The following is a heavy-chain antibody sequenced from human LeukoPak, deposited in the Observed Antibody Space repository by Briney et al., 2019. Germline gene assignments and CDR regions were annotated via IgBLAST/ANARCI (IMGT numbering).Heavy chain of an antibody. J-gene: IGHJ4*02. CDR3: ARLRGRDY. Sequence: GRSLRLSCAASGFTFSSYAMHWVRQAPGKGLEWVAVISYDGSNKYYADSVKGRFTISRDNPKNTLYLQMNSLRAEDTAVYYCARLRGRDYWGQGTLVTVSS. V-gene: IGHV3-30-3*01. CDR2: ISYDGSNK. CDR1: GFTFSSYA.